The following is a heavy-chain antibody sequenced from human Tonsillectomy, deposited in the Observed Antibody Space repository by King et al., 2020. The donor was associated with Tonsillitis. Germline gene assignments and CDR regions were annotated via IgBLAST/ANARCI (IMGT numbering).Heavy chain of an antibody. CDR1: GYSFTSYW. V-gene: IGHV5-51*03. J-gene: IGHJ5*02. CDR2: IYPGDSDT. D-gene: IGHD3-10*01. CDR3: ARPLVVVRGVVNWFDP. Sequence: QLVQSGAEVKKPGESLKISCKGSGYSFTSYWIGWVRQMPGKGLEWMGIIYPGDSDTRYSPSFQGQVTISADKSISTAYLQWSSLKASDTAMYYCARPLVVVRGVVNWFDPWGQGTLVTVSS.